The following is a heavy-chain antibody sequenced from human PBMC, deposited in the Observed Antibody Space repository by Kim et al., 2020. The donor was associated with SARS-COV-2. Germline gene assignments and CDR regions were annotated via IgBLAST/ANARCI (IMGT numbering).Heavy chain of an antibody. D-gene: IGHD6-13*01. CDR3: ARGEAIAAAEGY. V-gene: IGHV4-31*02. Sequence: YTPSPKSRVTISVETSKNQFSLKLSSVAAADTAVYYCARGEAIAAAEGYWGQGTLVTVSS. J-gene: IGHJ4*02.